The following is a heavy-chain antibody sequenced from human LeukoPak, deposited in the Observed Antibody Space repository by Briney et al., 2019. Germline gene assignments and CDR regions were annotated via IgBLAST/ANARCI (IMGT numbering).Heavy chain of an antibody. V-gene: IGHV3-9*01. D-gene: IGHD3-3*01. CDR1: GFTFDDYA. Sequence: PGRSLRLSCAASGFTFDDYAMHWVRQAPGKGLEWVSGISWNSGSKGYADSLKGRFTISRDNAKISLYLQMNSLRAEGTVLYYCARDRSNGDFWSGGDLWGQGTLVTVSS. J-gene: IGHJ4*02. CDR2: ISWNSGSK. CDR3: ARDRSNGDFWSGGDL.